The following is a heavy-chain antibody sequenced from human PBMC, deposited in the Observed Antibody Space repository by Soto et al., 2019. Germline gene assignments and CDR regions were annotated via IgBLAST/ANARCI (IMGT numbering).Heavy chain of an antibody. CDR1: DGYIISLGGS. V-gene: IGHV4-30-2*01. CDR3: ARDKITGLFDY. D-gene: IGHD2-8*02. CDR2: INHSGST. J-gene: IGHJ4*02. Sequence: SETMCLSYXVADGYIISLGGSWISIKKPPGKGLEWIGEINHSGSTNYNPSLKSRVTISVDTSKNQFSLKLTSVTAADTAVYYCARDKITGLFDYWGQGTLVTVSS.